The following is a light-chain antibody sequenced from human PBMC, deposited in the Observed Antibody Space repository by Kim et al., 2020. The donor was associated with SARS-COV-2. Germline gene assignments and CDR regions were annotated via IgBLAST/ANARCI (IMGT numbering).Light chain of an antibody. CDR3: QAWDSSTVL. J-gene: IGLJ2*01. CDR1: RLGDKY. V-gene: IGLV3-1*01. Sequence: SVSLGQTATITCSGDRLGDKYASWYQQKPGQSPVLVVQRDNKRPSGIPERFAGSHSGYTATLAISGTQAMDEADYYCQAWDSSTVLFGGGTQLTVL. CDR2: RDN.